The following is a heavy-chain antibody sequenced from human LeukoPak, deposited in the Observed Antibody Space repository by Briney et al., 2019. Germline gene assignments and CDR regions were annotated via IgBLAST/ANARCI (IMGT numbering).Heavy chain of an antibody. Sequence: ASVKVSCKASGYIFSIYAMIWVRQAPGQGLELMGWINPNTGNPTYAQGFTGRFVFSLDTPVSTAYLQINSLKPEDTAVYYCARDYTVAIGATTYFQHWGQGTLVTVSS. CDR2: INPNTGNP. D-gene: IGHD1-26*01. CDR3: ARDYTVAIGATTYFQH. CDR1: GYIFSIYA. J-gene: IGHJ1*01. V-gene: IGHV7-4-1*02.